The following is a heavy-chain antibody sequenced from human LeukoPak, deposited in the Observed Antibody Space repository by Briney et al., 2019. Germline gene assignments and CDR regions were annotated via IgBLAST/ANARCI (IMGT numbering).Heavy chain of an antibody. CDR1: GGSISSGSYY. D-gene: IGHD6-13*01. J-gene: IGHJ4*02. CDR2: IYTSGST. CDR3: ARECSSSWYCPPS. Sequence: PSETLSLTCTVSGGSISSGSYYWSWIRQPAGKGLEWIGRIYTSGSTNYNPSLKSRVTISVDTSKNQFSLKLSSVTAADTAVYYCARECSSSWYCPPSWGQGTLVTVSS. V-gene: IGHV4-61*02.